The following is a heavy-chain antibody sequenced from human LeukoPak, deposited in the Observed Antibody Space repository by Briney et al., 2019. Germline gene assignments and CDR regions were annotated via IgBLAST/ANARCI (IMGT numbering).Heavy chain of an antibody. D-gene: IGHD1-26*01. CDR3: AREARELGYFDL. Sequence: ASGKVSCKASGYAFTSYGISWVRQAPGQGLEWMGWISAYNGNTNYAQKLQGRVTMSTDTSTSTAYMELRSLRSDDTAVYYCAREARELGYFDLWGRGTLVTVSS. J-gene: IGHJ2*01. CDR1: GYAFTSYG. CDR2: ISAYNGNT. V-gene: IGHV1-18*01.